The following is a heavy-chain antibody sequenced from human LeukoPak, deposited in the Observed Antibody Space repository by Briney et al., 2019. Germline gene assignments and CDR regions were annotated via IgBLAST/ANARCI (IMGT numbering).Heavy chain of an antibody. CDR2: ISSSSSTI. Sequence: GGSLRLSCAASGFTFSSYSMNWVRQAPGKGLEWVAYISSSSSTIYYADSVKGRFTISRDNAKNSLYLQMNSLRAEDTAVYYCAKKDGSGSYYNVALDYWGQGTLVTVSS. V-gene: IGHV3-48*01. CDR3: AKKDGSGSYYNVALDY. J-gene: IGHJ4*02. CDR1: GFTFSSYS. D-gene: IGHD3-10*01.